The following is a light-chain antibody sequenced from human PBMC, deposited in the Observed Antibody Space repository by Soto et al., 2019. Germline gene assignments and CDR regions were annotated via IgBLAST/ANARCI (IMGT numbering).Light chain of an antibody. Sequence: LSPGERATLSCRASQSISSSYLAWYQQKPGQAPRLLXYAASSRATGIPDRFSGSGSGTDFTLTISRLEPEDFAVYYCQQYGSSSYTFGQGTQLEIK. V-gene: IGKV3-20*01. CDR3: QQYGSSSYT. CDR1: QSISSSY. J-gene: IGKJ2*01. CDR2: AAS.